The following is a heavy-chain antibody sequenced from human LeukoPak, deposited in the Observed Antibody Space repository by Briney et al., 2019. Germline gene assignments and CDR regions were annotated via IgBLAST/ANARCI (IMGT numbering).Heavy chain of an antibody. CDR3: ARAVAGYFDY. CDR2: IYHSGST. V-gene: IGHV4-30-2*01. Sequence: PSETLSLTCAVSGGSISSGAYSWSWIRQPPGKGLEWIGYIYHSGSTYYNPSLKSRVTISVDRSKNQFSLKLSSVTAADTAVYYCARAVAGYFDYWGQGTLVTVSS. D-gene: IGHD4-23*01. CDR1: GGSISSGAYS. J-gene: IGHJ4*02.